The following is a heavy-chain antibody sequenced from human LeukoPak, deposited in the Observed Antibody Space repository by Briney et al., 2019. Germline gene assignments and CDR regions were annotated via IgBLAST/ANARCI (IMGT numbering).Heavy chain of an antibody. CDR2: IRTASTYI. D-gene: IGHD6-19*01. J-gene: IGHJ3*01. Sequence: GGSLRLFCAASGFTFINYNMNWVRQAPGKGLEWVSWIRTASTYINYADSVKARFTNSRDNAKNSLSLQMNSLRAEDTAVYYCSGSGWTTDAFDVWGQGTMVTVSS. CDR1: GFTFINYN. CDR3: SGSGWTTDAFDV. V-gene: IGHV3-21*01.